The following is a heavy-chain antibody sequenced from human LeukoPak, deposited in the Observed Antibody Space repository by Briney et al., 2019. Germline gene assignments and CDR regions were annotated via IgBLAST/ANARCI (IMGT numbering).Heavy chain of an antibody. Sequence: GASVKVSCTASGYTFTSYDINWVRQATGQGLEWMGWMNPNSGNTGYAQKFQGRVTMTRNTSISTAYMELSSLRSEDTAVYYCARVGLQYYYYYMDVWGKGTTATVSS. CDR2: MNPNSGNT. V-gene: IGHV1-8*01. CDR3: ARVGLQYYYYYMDV. J-gene: IGHJ6*03. CDR1: GYTFTSYD.